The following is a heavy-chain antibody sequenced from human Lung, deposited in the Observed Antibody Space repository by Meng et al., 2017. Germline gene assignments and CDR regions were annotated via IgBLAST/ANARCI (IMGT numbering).Heavy chain of an antibody. Sequence: HGQMQGSGPGLVKPSQSLSLTCTFSGGSISSSNYYWSGLRQPPGKGLEWSGHIYNSGSTYYNPSLKSRITISVDTSKNQFSLKLSSVTAADTAVYYCARGQKGYFDLWGRGTLVTVSS. V-gene: IGHV4-30-4*01. CDR1: GGSISSSNYY. J-gene: IGHJ2*01. CDR3: ARGQKGYFDL. CDR2: IYNSGST.